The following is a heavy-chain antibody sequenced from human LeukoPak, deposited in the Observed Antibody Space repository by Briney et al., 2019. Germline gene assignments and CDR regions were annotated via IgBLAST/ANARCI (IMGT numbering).Heavy chain of an antibody. CDR2: IYHSGST. J-gene: IGHJ4*02. V-gene: IGHV4-38-2*02. D-gene: IGHD2-21*02. CDR1: DYSISSAYY. CDR3: ARDQAYCGGDCYFDF. Sequence: SKTLSLTCAVSDYSISSAYYWGWIRQPPGKGLEWIGSIYHSGSTDYNPSLKSRVTISVDTSKNQFSLKLRSVTAADTAVYYCARDQAYCGGDCYFDFWGQGTLVTVSS.